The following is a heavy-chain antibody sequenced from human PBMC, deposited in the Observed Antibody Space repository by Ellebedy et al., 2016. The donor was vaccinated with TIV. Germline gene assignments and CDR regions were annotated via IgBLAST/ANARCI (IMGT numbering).Heavy chain of an antibody. D-gene: IGHD3-22*01. CDR3: ARIQTNYYDSSGYPGYFDY. Sequence: SGPTLVKPTQTLTLTCTFSGFSLSTSGMCVSWIRQPPGKALEWLARIDWDDDKYYSTSLKTRLTISKDTSKNQVVLTMTNMDPVDTATYYCARIQTNYYDSSGYPGYFDYWGQGTLVTVSS. J-gene: IGHJ4*02. CDR1: GFSLSTSGMC. V-gene: IGHV2-70*11. CDR2: IDWDDDK.